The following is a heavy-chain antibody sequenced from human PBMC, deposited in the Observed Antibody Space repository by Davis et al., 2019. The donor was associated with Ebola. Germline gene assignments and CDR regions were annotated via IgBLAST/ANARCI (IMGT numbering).Heavy chain of an antibody. J-gene: IGHJ2*01. CDR1: GGSFSGYY. D-gene: IGHD6-6*01. Sequence: PSETLSLTCAVYGGSFSGYYWSWIRQPPGKGLEWIGEINHSGSTNYNPSLKSRVTISVDTSKNQFSLKLSSVTAADTAVYYCARGRGAARPRYFDLWGRGTLVTVSS. CDR2: INHSGST. V-gene: IGHV4-34*01. CDR3: ARGRGAARPRYFDL.